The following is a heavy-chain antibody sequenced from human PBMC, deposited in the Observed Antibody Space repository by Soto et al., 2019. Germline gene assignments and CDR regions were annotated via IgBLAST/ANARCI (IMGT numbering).Heavy chain of an antibody. J-gene: IGHJ6*02. CDR2: IYYSGST. V-gene: IGHV4-59*11. D-gene: IGHD3-22*01. CDR3: ARLRDRSGTASIYNGMDV. CDR1: GVSLTIHY. Sequence: SETLSLTCRASGVSLTIHYWTWIRQSPGKGLEWIGYIYYSGSTNYSPSLKSRLTMSIDTPSNQFSLNLSSVTAADTAIYYCARLRDRSGTASIYNGMDVWGPGTMVTVSS.